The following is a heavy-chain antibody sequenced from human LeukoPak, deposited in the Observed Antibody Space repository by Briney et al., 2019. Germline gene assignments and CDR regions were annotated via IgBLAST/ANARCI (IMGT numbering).Heavy chain of an antibody. J-gene: IGHJ5*02. CDR1: GYSFTSYW. D-gene: IGHD6-6*01. Sequence: GESLKISCKGSGYSFTSYWISWVRQMPGKGLEWMGRIDPSDSYTNYSPSFQSHVTISADKSISTAYLQWSSLKASDTAMYYCAREAARFRWFDPWGQGTLVTVSS. CDR2: IDPSDSYT. V-gene: IGHV5-10-1*01. CDR3: AREAARFRWFDP.